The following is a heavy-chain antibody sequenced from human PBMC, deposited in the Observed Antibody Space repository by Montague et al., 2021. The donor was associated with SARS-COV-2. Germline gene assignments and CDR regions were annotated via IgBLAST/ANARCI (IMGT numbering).Heavy chain of an antibody. CDR1: GGSISAYY. J-gene: IGHJ6*02. Sequence: SETLSLTCTVYGGSISAYYWSWIRQPPGKGLEWIAYICHSGRTSYNPSLKSRVTISVDTSKNQYSLKLSSATAADTAVYYCARGAYGLLFLPHYYGMDVWGQGTTVTVSS. D-gene: IGHD2-21*02. CDR2: ICHSGRT. V-gene: IGHV4-34*01. CDR3: ARGAYGLLFLPHYYGMDV.